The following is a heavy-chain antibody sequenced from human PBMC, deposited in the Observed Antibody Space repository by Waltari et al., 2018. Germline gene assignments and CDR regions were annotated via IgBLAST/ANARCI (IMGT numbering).Heavy chain of an antibody. J-gene: IGHJ4*02. D-gene: IGHD4-17*01. V-gene: IGHV4-34*01. CDR1: GGSFSGYY. CDR3: ARGLGFGYGGNQFDY. CDR2: INHSGST. Sequence: QVQLQQWGAGLLKPSETLSLTCAVYGGSFSGYYWSWIRQPPGKGLEWIGEINHSGSTNYNPSLKSRVTISVDTSKNQFSLKLSSVTAADTAVYYCARGLGFGYGGNQFDYWGQGTLVTVSS.